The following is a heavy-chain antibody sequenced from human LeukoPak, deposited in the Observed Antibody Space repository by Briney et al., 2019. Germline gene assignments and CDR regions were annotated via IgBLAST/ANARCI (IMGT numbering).Heavy chain of an antibody. CDR2: ISGSGGST. Sequence: GGSLRLSCAASGFTFSSYAMSWVRQAPGKGLEWVSAISGSGGSTYYADSVKGRFTISRDNSKNTLYLQMNGLRAEDTAVYYCAKYCSSTSCRENWFDPWGQGTLVTVSS. V-gene: IGHV3-23*01. CDR1: GFTFSSYA. CDR3: AKYCSSTSCRENWFDP. J-gene: IGHJ5*02. D-gene: IGHD2-2*01.